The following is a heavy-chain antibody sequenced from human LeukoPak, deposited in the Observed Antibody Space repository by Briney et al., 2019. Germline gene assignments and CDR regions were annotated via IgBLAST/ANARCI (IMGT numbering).Heavy chain of an antibody. Sequence: PGGSLRLSCAASGFTFSTYWMTWVRQAPGKGLEWVATIKQDGSEKYYVDSVKGRFTISRDNSKKSLYLQMNSLRAEDTSVFYCARDRRKYYGMGVWGQGTTVTVSS. J-gene: IGHJ6*02. CDR3: ARDRRKYYGMGV. V-gene: IGHV3-7*04. D-gene: IGHD1-14*01. CDR1: GFTFSTYW. CDR2: IKQDGSEK.